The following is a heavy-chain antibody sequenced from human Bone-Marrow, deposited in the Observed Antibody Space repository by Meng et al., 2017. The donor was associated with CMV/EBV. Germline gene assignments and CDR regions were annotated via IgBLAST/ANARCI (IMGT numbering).Heavy chain of an antibody. CDR1: GFTFSSYA. CDR2: ISYDGSNK. J-gene: IGHJ4*02. D-gene: IGHD1-26*01. Sequence: GESLKISCAASGFTFSSYAMHWVRQAPGKGLAWVAVISYDGSNKYYADSVKGRFTISRDNSKSSLYLQMNSLRAEDTALYYCARASQWGVGAAADWGQGNLVNFAS. CDR3: ARASQWGVGAAAD. V-gene: IGHV3-30-3*01.